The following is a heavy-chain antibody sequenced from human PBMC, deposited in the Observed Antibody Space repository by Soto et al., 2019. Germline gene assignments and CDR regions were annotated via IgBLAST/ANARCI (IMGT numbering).Heavy chain of an antibody. V-gene: IGHV2-5*02. CDR3: AHRFDWYYFDY. CDR1: GLSLSTSEVG. CDR2: IYWDDDK. Sequence: QITLKESGPTLVKPTQTLTLTCTFSGLSLSTSEVGVGWIRQSPGRALEWLALIYWDDDKRYSPSLKNRLTITKDTSKNQVVLTMSNMDPVDTATYYCAHRFDWYYFDYWGQGTLVTVSS. D-gene: IGHD3-9*01. J-gene: IGHJ4*02.